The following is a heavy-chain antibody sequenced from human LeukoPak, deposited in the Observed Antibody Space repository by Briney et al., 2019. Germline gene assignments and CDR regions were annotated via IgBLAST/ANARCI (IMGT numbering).Heavy chain of an antibody. CDR3: ARDQGTVFGYFTY. D-gene: IGHD3-3*01. J-gene: IGHJ4*02. V-gene: IGHV3-33*01. CDR2: IRYDGSNK. Sequence: GRSLRLSCAASGFTFSSYGMHWVRQAPGKGLEWVAFIRYDGSNKYDADSAKGRFTISRDNSKNTLYLQMNSLRAEDTAVYYCARDQGTVFGYFTYWGQGTLVTVSS. CDR1: GFTFSSYG.